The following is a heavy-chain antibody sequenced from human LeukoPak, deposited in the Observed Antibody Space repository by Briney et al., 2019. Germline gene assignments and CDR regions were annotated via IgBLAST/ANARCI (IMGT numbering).Heavy chain of an antibody. CDR3: ERGACSSTHCYIGC. D-gene: IGHD2-2*02. CDR1: VFTFSSYS. V-gene: IGHV3-21*01. J-gene: IGHJ4*02. CDR2: ISSSSSYK. Sequence: PGGSLRLSCGASVFTFSSYSMNWVRQAPGKGLEWVSIISSSSSYKYYADSLEGRFTISRDNTKNSLYLQMNRLRDEDTAVYYCERGACSSTHCYIGCWGKGTMVTV.